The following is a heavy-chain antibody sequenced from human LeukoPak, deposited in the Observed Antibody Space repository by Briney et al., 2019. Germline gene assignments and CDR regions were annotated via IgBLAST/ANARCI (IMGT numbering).Heavy chain of an antibody. CDR1: GGTFSSYA. CDR3: ARDQDL. Sequence: VASEKVSCKASGGTFSSYAISWVRQAPGQGLEWMGRIIPISGTANYAQKFQGRVTITTDESTSTAYMELSSLRPEDTAVYYCARDQDLWGQGTMVTVSS. CDR2: IIPISGTA. J-gene: IGHJ3*01. V-gene: IGHV1-69*05.